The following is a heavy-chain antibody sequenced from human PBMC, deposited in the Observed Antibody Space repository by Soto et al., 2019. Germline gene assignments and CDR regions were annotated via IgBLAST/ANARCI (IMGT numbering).Heavy chain of an antibody. Sequence: EVQLVESGGGLVQPGGSPRLSCAASGFTFSSDWMGWVRQAPGKGLEWVANIEQDGSDKYYVDSVKGRFTISRDNAKNSLYLQMNNLRAEDAAVYYCASSAHSSIFDYWGRGTLATVSS. CDR1: GFTFSSDW. V-gene: IGHV3-7*01. D-gene: IGHD6-19*01. CDR2: IEQDGSDK. J-gene: IGHJ4*02. CDR3: ASSAHSSIFDY.